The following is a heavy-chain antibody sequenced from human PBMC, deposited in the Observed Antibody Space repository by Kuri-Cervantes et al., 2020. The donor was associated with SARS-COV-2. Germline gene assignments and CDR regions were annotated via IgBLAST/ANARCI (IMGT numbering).Heavy chain of an antibody. J-gene: IGHJ3*02. V-gene: IGHV1-18*01. CDR1: GGTFSSYA. CDR2: ISAYNGNT. CDR3: ARRYYDILTGFPDDAFDI. Sequence: ASVKVSCKASGGTFSSYAISWVRQAPGQGLEWMGWISAYNGNTNYAQKLQGRVTMTTDTSTSTAYMELRSLRSDDTAVYYCARRYYDILTGFPDDAFDIWGQGTMVTVSS. D-gene: IGHD3-9*01.